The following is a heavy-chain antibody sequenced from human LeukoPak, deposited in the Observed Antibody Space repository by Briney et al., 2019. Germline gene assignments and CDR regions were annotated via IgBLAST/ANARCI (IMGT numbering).Heavy chain of an antibody. D-gene: IGHD2-2*01. CDR2: MNPNSGNT. J-gene: IGHJ6*03. CDR3: ARDSVVVVPAAMFSGLNYMDV. V-gene: IGHV1-8*02. CDR1: GYTFTIYD. Sequence: ASVKVSCKASGYTFTIYDINWVRQATGQGLEWMGWMNPNSGNTGYAQKFQGRVTMTRDTSISTAYMELSRLRSDDTAVYYCARDSVVVVPAAMFSGLNYMDVWGKGTTVTVSS.